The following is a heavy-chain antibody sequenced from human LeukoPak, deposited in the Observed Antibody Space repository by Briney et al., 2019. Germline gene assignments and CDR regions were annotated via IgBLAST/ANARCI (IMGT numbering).Heavy chain of an antibody. Sequence: PSETLSLTCTVSGGSISSYYWTWIRQPAGKGLEWIGEINHSGSTNYNPSLKSRVTISVDTSKNQFSLKLSSVTAADTAVYYCARGLPNSSSSLDYWGQGTLVTVSS. D-gene: IGHD6-6*01. CDR1: GGSISSYY. V-gene: IGHV4-34*01. J-gene: IGHJ4*02. CDR3: ARGLPNSSSSLDY. CDR2: INHSGST.